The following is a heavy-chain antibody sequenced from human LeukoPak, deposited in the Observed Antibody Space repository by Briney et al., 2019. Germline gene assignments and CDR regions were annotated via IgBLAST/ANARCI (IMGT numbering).Heavy chain of an antibody. CDR3: ARDATHYDFWSGYYPYYFDY. CDR1: GYSISSGYY. D-gene: IGHD3-3*01. J-gene: IGHJ4*02. Sequence: SETLSLTCTVSGYSISSGYYWGWIRQPAGKGLEWIGRIYTSGSTNYNPSLKSRVTMSVDTSKNQFSLKLSSVTAADTAVYYCARDATHYDFWSGYYPYYFDYWGQGTLVTVSS. CDR2: IYTSGST. V-gene: IGHV4-4*07.